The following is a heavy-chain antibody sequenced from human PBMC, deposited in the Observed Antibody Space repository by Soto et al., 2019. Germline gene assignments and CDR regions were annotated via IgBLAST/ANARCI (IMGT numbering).Heavy chain of an antibody. J-gene: IGHJ5*02. CDR2: LNVYNGNT. CDR3: ARGVGSGSYYNQYNWFDP. CDR1: CYTFTNYG. D-gene: IGHD3-10*01. V-gene: IGHV1-18*01. Sequence: GASVKVSCKASCYTFTNYGISWVRQAPGQGLEWMGWLNVYNGNTKYAQKVQGRVTMTTDTSTSTAYMELRSLRSDDTAVYYCARGVGSGSYYNQYNWFDPWGQGTLVTVSS.